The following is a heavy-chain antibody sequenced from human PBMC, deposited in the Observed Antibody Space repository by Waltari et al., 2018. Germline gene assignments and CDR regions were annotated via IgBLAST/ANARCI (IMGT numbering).Heavy chain of an antibody. V-gene: IGHV3-11*01. D-gene: IGHD2-15*01. CDR1: GFTFSDYY. J-gene: IGHJ4*02. CDR2: INVRGNTI. Sequence: QAQLVESGGGLVKPGGSLRLSCAASGFTFSDYYMSLIRQAPGKGLEWVSCINVRGNTIYYADSVKGRFTISRDNAKTSLYLQMNSRRVEDTAVYYCASGGLVVIVAATHWGQGTLVTVSS. CDR3: ASGGLVVIVAATH.